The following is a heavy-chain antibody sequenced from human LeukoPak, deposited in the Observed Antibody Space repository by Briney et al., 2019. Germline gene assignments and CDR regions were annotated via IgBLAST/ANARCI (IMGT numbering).Heavy chain of an antibody. CDR2: IYYSGST. CDR1: GGSISSFY. J-gene: IGHJ5*02. CDR3: ARHGTSGTNLNWFDP. Sequence: SETLSLTCTVSGGSISSFYWSWIRQPPGKGLEWIGYIYYSGSTNYNPSLKSRVTISVDTSKNQFSLKLSSVTAADTAVYYCARHGTSGTNLNWFDPWGQGSLVTVSS. D-gene: IGHD1-1*01. V-gene: IGHV4-59*01.